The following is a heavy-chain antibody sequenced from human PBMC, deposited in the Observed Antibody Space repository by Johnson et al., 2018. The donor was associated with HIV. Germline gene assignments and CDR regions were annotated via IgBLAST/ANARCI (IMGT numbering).Heavy chain of an antibody. Sequence: VQLVESGGGLKQPGGSLRLSCAASGFTFSSYDMHWVRQATGKGLEWVSTIGTAGDTYYPGSVKGRFTVSREDAKNSLYLQMNSLRAGDTALYYCARAVCSGGRCYSHDAVDIWGQGTMVTVSS. J-gene: IGHJ3*02. CDR3: ARAVCSGGRCYSHDAVDI. V-gene: IGHV3-13*01. CDR1: GFTFSSYD. D-gene: IGHD2-15*01. CDR2: IGTAGDT.